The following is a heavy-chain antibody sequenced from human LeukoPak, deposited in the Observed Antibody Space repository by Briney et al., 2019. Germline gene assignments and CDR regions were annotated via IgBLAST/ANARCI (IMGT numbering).Heavy chain of an antibody. CDR1: GGTFSSYA. J-gene: IGHJ4*02. D-gene: IGHD6-19*01. V-gene: IGHV1-69*01. CDR3: ARDVVAVARFFDY. CDR2: IIPIFGTA. Sequence: SVKVSCKASGGTFSSYAISWVRQAPGQGLEWMGGIIPIFGTANYAQKFQGRVTITADESTSTAYMELSSLRSEDTAVYYCARDVVAVARFFDYWGQGTLVTVSS.